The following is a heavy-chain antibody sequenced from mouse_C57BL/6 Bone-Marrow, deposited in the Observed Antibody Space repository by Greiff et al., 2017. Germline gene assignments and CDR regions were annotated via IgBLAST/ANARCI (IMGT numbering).Heavy chain of an antibody. V-gene: IGHV14-3*01. Sequence: VHVKQSVAELVRPGASVKLSCTASGFNIKNTYMHWVKQRPEQGLGWIGRIDPANGNTKYAPKFQGKATIAADSSSNTAYLQLSSLTSEDTAIYYCARSRTTVVENAMDYWCQGTSFTVSS. CDR2: IDPANGNT. CDR3: ARSRTTVVENAMDY. CDR1: GFNIKNTY. D-gene: IGHD1-1*01. J-gene: IGHJ4*01.